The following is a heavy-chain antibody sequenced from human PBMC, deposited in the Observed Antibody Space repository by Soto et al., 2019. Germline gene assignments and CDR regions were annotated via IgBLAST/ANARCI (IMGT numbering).Heavy chain of an antibody. CDR1: GYSFTSYW. D-gene: IGHD2-15*01. CDR3: ARQAACSGGSCYLADYYYYGMDV. Sequence: GESLKISCKGSGYSFTSYWIGWVRQMPGKGLEWMGIIYPGDSDTRYSPSFQGQVTISADKSISTAYLQWSSLKASDTAMYYCARQAACSGGSCYLADYYYYGMDVWGQGTTVTVSS. CDR2: IYPGDSDT. J-gene: IGHJ6*02. V-gene: IGHV5-51*01.